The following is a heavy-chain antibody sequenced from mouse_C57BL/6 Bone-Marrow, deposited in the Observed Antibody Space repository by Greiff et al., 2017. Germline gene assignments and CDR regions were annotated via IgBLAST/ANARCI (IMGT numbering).Heavy chain of an antibody. V-gene: IGHV14-4*01. D-gene: IGHD1-1*01. CDR1: GFNIKDDY. Sequence: VQLKQSGAELVRPGASVKLSCTASGFNIKDDYMHWVKQRPEQGLEWIGWIDPENGDTEYASKFQGKATITADTSSNTAYLQLSSLTSEDTAVYYCTLYGPFAYWGQGTLVTVSP. J-gene: IGHJ3*01. CDR2: IDPENGDT. CDR3: TLYGPFAY.